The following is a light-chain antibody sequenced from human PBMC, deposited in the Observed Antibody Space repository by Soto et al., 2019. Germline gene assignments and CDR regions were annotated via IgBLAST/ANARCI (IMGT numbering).Light chain of an antibody. J-gene: IGKJ4*01. CDR2: KVS. Sequence: DVVMTQSPLSLPVTLGQPASISCRSSQSLVYSDGNTYLNWFQQRPGQSPRRLIYKVSNRDSGVPDRFGGSGSGTDFTLKISRVEAEDVGVYYCMQGTHWPLTFGGGTKV. V-gene: IGKV2-30*01. CDR3: MQGTHWPLT. CDR1: QSLVYSDGNTY.